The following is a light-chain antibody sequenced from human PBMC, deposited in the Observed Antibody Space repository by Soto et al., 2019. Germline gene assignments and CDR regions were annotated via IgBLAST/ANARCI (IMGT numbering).Light chain of an antibody. V-gene: IGKV1-39*01. CDR3: QQSSTTPYT. CDR2: AAS. Sequence: DILMTQSPSSLSASVGDRVTITCRASQSISNSLNWYQQKPGNAPKVLIYAASNLQSGVPSKFSGSGSGTDFTHTIDSLQPEDFANYYCQQSSTTPYTLGQGTKLEIK. CDR1: QSISNS. J-gene: IGKJ2*01.